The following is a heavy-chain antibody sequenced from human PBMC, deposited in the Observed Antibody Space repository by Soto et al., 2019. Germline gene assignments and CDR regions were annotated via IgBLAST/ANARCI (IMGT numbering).Heavy chain of an antibody. Sequence: PGGSLRLSCAASGFTFSSYAMSWVRQAPGKGLEWVSAISGSGGSTYYADSVKGRFTISRDNSKNTLYLQMNSLRAEDTAVYYCAMETHYYDSSGYLNWFDPWGQGTLVTVSS. CDR1: GFTFSSYA. CDR2: ISGSGGST. CDR3: AMETHYYDSSGYLNWFDP. D-gene: IGHD3-22*01. J-gene: IGHJ5*02. V-gene: IGHV3-23*01.